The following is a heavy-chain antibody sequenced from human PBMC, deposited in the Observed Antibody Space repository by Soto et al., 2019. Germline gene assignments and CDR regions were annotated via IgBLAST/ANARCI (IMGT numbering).Heavy chain of an antibody. CDR2: ISSSSSYI. CDR3: AMDDYYDSSGYPL. V-gene: IGHV3-21*01. J-gene: IGHJ4*02. CDR1: GFTFSSYS. Sequence: GGSLRLSCAASGFTFSSYSMNWVRQAQGKGLEWVSSISSSSSYIYYADSVKGRFTISRDNAKNSLYLQMNSLRAEDTAVYYCAMDDYYDSSGYPLWGQGTLVTVSS. D-gene: IGHD3-22*01.